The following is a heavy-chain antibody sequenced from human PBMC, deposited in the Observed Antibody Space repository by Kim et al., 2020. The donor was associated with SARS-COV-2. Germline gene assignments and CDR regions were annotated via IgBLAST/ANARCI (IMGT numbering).Heavy chain of an antibody. V-gene: IGHV3-21*01. CDR2: ISSSSSYI. J-gene: IGHJ4*02. CDR1: GFTFSSYS. Sequence: GGSLRLSCAASGFTFSSYSMNWVRQAPGKGLEWVSSISSSSSYIYYADSVKGRFTISRDNAKNSLYLQMNSLRAEDTAVYYCIMTSSSWLGTNFDYWGQGTLVTVSS. D-gene: IGHD6-13*01. CDR3: IMTSSSWLGTNFDY.